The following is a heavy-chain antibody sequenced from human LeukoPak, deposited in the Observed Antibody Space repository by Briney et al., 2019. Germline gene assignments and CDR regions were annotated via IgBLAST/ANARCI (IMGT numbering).Heavy chain of an antibody. J-gene: IGHJ4*02. Sequence: GGSLRLSCAASGFTFNNYWMHWVRHAPGKGLVWVSDMNEYSTTIRYADSVKGRFTISRDNAKSILYLQMNNLRAEDTAMYFCARGGVNPVDHWGQGTLVTVSS. CDR3: ARGGVNPVDH. D-gene: IGHD1-14*01. CDR1: GFTFNNYW. V-gene: IGHV3-74*01. CDR2: MNEYSTTI.